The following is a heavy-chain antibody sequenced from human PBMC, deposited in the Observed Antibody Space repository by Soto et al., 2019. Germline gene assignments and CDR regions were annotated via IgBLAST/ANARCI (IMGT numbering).Heavy chain of an antibody. CDR2: IKQDGSEK. V-gene: IGHV3-7*03. CDR1: GYIFINYG. J-gene: IGHJ3*02. CDR3: ARGSRYYDSRGYYLDAFDI. Sequence: SCKASGYIFINYGITWVRQAPGKGLERVAHIKQDGSEKYYMDSVRGRFTISRDNAKNSLYLQMNSLRAEDTAVYYCARGSRYYDSRGYYLDAFDIWGQGTMVTVS. D-gene: IGHD3-22*01.